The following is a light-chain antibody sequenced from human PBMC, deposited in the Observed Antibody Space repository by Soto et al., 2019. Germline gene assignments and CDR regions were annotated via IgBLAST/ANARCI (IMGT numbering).Light chain of an antibody. CDR2: GSS. Sequence: IHMTQSPSSLSPSVGDRVTLTCRASQSISRHLNWYQQKPGRAPRLLIYGSSNLQGGVPSRFSGSGSGTEFTLTISSLQPDDFATYYCQQFSNYPHVFGQGTRLEIK. V-gene: IGKV1D-13*01. CDR3: QQFSNYPHV. J-gene: IGKJ5*01. CDR1: QSISRH.